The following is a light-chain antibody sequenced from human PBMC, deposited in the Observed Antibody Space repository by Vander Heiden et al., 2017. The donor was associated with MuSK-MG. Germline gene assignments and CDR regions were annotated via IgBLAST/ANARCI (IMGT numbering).Light chain of an antibody. CDR3: QQFPLLT. J-gene: IGKJ4*01. Sequence: EIVMTQSPATLSVSPGERATLSCRASQSVSSNLAWYQQKPGQAPRLLSYGASTRATGIPARFSGSGSGTEFTLTISSLQSEDFAVYYCQQFPLLTFGGGTKVEIK. CDR1: QSVSSN. CDR2: GAS. V-gene: IGKV3D-15*01.